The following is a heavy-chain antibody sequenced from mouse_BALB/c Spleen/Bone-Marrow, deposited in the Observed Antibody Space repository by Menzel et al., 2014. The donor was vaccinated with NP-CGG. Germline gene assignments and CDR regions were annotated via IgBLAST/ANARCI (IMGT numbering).Heavy chain of an antibody. CDR3: ARNNYGYGYFDV. V-gene: IGHV1S81*02. CDR2: INPSNGGT. J-gene: IGHJ1*01. CDR1: GYTFSSYY. Sequence: VQLQQSGAELVKPGASVKLSCKASGYTFSSYYMYWVKQRPGQGLEWIGEINPSNGGTKFNEKFKSKATLTVDKSSSTAYVQLSSLTSEDSAVYYCARNNYGYGYFDVWGAGTTVTVSS. D-gene: IGHD1-1*01.